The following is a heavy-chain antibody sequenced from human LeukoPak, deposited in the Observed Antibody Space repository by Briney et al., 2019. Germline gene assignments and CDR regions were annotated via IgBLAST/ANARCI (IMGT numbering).Heavy chain of an antibody. CDR3: ARDPEAPMGDNWFDP. CDR1: GGTFSSYA. CDR2: IIPIFGTA. J-gene: IGHJ5*02. D-gene: IGHD3-16*01. V-gene: IGHV1-69*13. Sequence: SVKVSCKASGGTFSSYAISWVRQAPGQGLEWMGGIIPIFGTANYAQKFQGRVTITADESTSTDYMELSSLRSEDTAVYYCARDPEAPMGDNWFDPWGQGTLVTVSS.